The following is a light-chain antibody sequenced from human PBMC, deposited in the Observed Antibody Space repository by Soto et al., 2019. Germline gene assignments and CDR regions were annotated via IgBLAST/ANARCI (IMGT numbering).Light chain of an antibody. CDR1: SSDVGGFDS. Sequence: QSALTQPASVSGSPGQSITLSCTGTSSDVGGFDSVSWYQQHPGSAPKLMIYEVTNRPSGVSHRFSGSKSGNTASLTISGLETEDAADYYCSSYTSSNTLVFGTGTKLTVL. CDR3: SSYTSSNTLV. J-gene: IGLJ1*01. CDR2: EVT. V-gene: IGLV2-14*01.